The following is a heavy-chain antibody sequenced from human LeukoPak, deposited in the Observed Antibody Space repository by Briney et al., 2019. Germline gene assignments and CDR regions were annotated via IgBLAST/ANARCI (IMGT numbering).Heavy chain of an antibody. CDR3: AREQYCSGGSCYLDY. V-gene: IGHV3-23*01. J-gene: IGHJ4*02. CDR1: GFTFSSYA. Sequence: GGSLRLSCAASGFTFSSYAMSWVRQAPGKGLEWVSTISGSGGSTYHADSVKGRFTISRDNSKNTLYLQMNSLRAEDTAVYYCAREQYCSGGSCYLDYWGQGTLVTVSS. CDR2: ISGSGGST. D-gene: IGHD2-15*01.